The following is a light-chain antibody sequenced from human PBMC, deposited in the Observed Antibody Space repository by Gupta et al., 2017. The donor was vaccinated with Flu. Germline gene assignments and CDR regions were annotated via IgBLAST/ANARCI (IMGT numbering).Light chain of an antibody. Sequence: QTVVTQEPSLTLSPGGTVTITCASSTVAVTSSYYPNWFQQKPGQAPRALISSTTNKPPRTPARFSGSLPGGKAAMTLSGVQPEDEADYYCLLYYGGDVIFGGGTKRTVL. J-gene: IGLJ2*01. CDR1: TVAVTSSYY. CDR3: LLYYGGDVI. CDR2: STT. V-gene: IGLV7-43*01.